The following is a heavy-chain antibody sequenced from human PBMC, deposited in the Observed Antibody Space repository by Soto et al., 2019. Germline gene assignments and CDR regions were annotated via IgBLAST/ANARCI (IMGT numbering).Heavy chain of an antibody. CDR3: ARAPSGSYPEFDY. CDR1: GSIFSSYT. V-gene: IGHV3-30-3*01. Sequence: LRLSCAASGSIFSSYTMHWVRQAPGKGLEWVGVITYDGSNQYYADSVKGRFTISRDNSRNMLFLQMNSLRPDDTAVYYCARAPSGSYPEFDYWGQGTLVTVSS. CDR2: ITYDGSNQ. J-gene: IGHJ4*02. D-gene: IGHD1-26*01.